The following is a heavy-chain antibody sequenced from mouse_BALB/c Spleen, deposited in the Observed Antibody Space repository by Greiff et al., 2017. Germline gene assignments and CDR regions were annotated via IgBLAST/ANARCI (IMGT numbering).Heavy chain of an antibody. CDR3: TIYYGSSAFDY. D-gene: IGHD1-1*01. Sequence: EVHLVESGGGLVQPGGSMKLSCVASGFTFSNYWMNWVRQSPEKGLEWVAEIRLKSNNYATHYAESVKGRFTISRDDSKSSVYLQMNNLRAEDTGIYYCTIYYGSSAFDYWGQGTTLTVSS. CDR2: IRLKSNNYAT. J-gene: IGHJ2*01. V-gene: IGHV6-6*02. CDR1: GFTFSNYW.